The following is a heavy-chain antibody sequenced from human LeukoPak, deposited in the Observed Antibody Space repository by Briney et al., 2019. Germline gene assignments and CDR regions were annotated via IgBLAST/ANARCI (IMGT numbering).Heavy chain of an antibody. CDR3: ARDPGGSHDY. Sequence: ASVKVSCKASGYTFTGYYVHWVRQAPGQGLEWMGWINPNSGGTNYAQKFQGRVTMTRDTSISTAYMELSRLRSDDTAAYYCARDPGGSHDYWGQGTLVTVSS. V-gene: IGHV1-2*02. CDR1: GYTFTGYY. J-gene: IGHJ4*02. D-gene: IGHD1-14*01. CDR2: INPNSGGT.